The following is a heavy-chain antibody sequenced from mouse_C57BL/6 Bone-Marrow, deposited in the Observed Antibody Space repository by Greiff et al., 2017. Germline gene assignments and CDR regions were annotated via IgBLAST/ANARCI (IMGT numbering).Heavy chain of an antibody. Sequence: LQESGAELVRPGASVTMSCKASGYTFTSYNMHWVKQTPRQGLEWIGAIYPGNGDTSYNQKFKGKATLTVDTSSSTAYMQLSSLTSEDSAVYFCAPLYDSNGGYFDVWGTGTTVTVSS. CDR1: GYTFTSYN. J-gene: IGHJ1*03. D-gene: IGHD2-5*01. CDR3: APLYDSNGGYFDV. V-gene: IGHV1-12*01. CDR2: IYPGNGDT.